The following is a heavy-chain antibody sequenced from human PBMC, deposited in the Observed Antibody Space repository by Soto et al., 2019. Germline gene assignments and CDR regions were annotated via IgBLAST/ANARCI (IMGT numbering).Heavy chain of an antibody. J-gene: IGHJ5*02. D-gene: IGHD3-3*01. CDR1: GGSLSGYY. CDR2: INHSGST. V-gene: IGHV4-34*01. Sequence: SETLSLTCAVYGGSLSGYYWSWIRQPPGKGLEWIGEINHSGSTNYSPSLKSRVTILVDTSKNQFSLQLSSVTAADTAMYYCARGDFAWEPSTDPWGQGTLVTVSS. CDR3: ARGDFAWEPSTDP.